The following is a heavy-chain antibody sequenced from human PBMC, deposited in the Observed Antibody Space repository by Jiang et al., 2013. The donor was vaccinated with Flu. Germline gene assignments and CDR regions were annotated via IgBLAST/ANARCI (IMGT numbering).Heavy chain of an antibody. J-gene: IGHJ3*02. Sequence: SGPGLVKPSETLSLTCTVSGGSISSSSYYWGWIRQPPGKGLEWIGSIYYSGSTYYNPSLKSRVTISVDTSKNQFSLKLSSVTAADTAVYYCARSRPYVSGSYYDAFDIWGQGAMVTVSS. CDR2: IYYSGST. CDR3: ARSRPYVSGSYYDAFDI. D-gene: IGHD3-10*01. V-gene: IGHV4-39*01. CDR1: GGSISSSSYY.